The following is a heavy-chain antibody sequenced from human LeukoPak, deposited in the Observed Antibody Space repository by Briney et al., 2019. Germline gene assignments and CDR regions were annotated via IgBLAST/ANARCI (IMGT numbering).Heavy chain of an antibody. CDR3: ARARKTCTNGVCYTPFDY. CDR1: GGSFSGYY. Sequence: KTSETLSLTCAVYGGSFSGYYWSWIRQPPGKGLEWIGEINHSGSTNYNPSLKSRVTISVDTSKNQFSLKLSSVTAADTAVYYCARARKTCTNGVCYTPFDYWGQGTLVTVSS. D-gene: IGHD2-8*01. CDR2: INHSGST. J-gene: IGHJ4*02. V-gene: IGHV4-34*01.